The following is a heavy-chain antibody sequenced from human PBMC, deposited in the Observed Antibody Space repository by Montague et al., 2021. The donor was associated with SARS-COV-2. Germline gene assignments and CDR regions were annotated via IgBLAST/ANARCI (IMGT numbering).Heavy chain of an antibody. J-gene: IGHJ4*02. Sequence: SETLSLTCVVSDVPLSSSTWGGWVRQSPGKGLEWVGETYLSGFTQYNPSVKSRVTISLDDSRSQFSLRLTSVTAADTAVYFCARGGLGNRGFDYWGQGALVTVSS. CDR1: DVPLSSSTW. D-gene: IGHD3/OR15-3a*01. CDR2: TYLSGFT. V-gene: IGHV4-4*02. CDR3: ARGGLGNRGFDY.